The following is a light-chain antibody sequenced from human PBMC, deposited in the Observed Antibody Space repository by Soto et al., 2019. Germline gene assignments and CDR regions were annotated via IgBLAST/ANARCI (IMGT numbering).Light chain of an antibody. V-gene: IGKV3-20*01. CDR2: GAS. CDR1: QSVSSNY. J-gene: IGKJ5*01. Sequence: EMVLTQSPGTLSLSPGERPTLSCSASQSVSSNYLAWYQQKPGQAPRLLIYGASSRATGIPDRFSGSGSGTDFTLTISSLEPEDFAVYYCQQSYSTPITLGQGTRLEIK. CDR3: QQSYSTPIT.